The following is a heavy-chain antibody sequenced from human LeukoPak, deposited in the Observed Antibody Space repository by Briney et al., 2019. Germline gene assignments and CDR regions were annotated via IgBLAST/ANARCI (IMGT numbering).Heavy chain of an antibody. CDR1: GFTFSSYS. CDR3: ARLNYFGMDV. CDR2: ISFDGTNK. Sequence: GGSLRLSCAASGFTFSSYSMHWVRQAPGKGLEWVAVISFDGTNKYYADSVKGRFTISRDNSKNTLYLQMNSLRDEDTAVYYCARLNYFGMDVWGQGTTVTVSS. V-gene: IGHV3-30-3*01. J-gene: IGHJ6*02.